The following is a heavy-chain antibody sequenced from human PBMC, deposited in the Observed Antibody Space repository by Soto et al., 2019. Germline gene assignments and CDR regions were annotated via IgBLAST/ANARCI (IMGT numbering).Heavy chain of an antibody. J-gene: IGHJ4*02. CDR1: GGSISSGGYY. D-gene: IGHD6-13*01. CDR2: IYYSGST. V-gene: IGHV4-31*03. Sequence: QVQLQESGPGLVKPSQTLSLTCTVSGGSISSGGYYWSWIRQHPGKGLEWIGYIYYSGSTYYNPSLESRFTISVDTSKNPFSLKLSSVTAADTAVYYCARSFGGAAAGPFDYWGQGTRVTVSS. CDR3: ARSFGGAAAGPFDY.